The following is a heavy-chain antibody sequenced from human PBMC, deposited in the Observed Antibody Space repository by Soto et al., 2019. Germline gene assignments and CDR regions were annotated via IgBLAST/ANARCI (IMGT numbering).Heavy chain of an antibody. CDR1: GATFSNAW. CDR2: VKSKSNGGTT. CDR3: TTLGFDP. Sequence: GSLRLSCTASGATFSNAWMSLVRQAPGKGLEWVGRVKSKSNGGTTDYAASVKGRFTISRDDSKNTLYLQMNSLKTEDTAVYYCTTLGFDPWGQGTLVTVSS. J-gene: IGHJ5*02. V-gene: IGHV3-15*01.